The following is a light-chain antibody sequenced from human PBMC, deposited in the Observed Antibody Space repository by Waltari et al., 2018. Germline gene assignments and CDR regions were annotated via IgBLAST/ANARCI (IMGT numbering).Light chain of an antibody. CDR3: TSYTTRHSLV. V-gene: IGLV2-14*03. J-gene: IGLJ1*01. CDR2: VVS. CDR1: SRDIGSYDW. Sequence: QSALTQPASVSGSPGQSITISCTGSSRDIGSYDWVSWYQQHPGKAPKVVIFVVSYRPSGVSNRFSGSKSGNTASLTISGLQAEDEADYYCTSYTTRHSLVFGTGTKVTVL.